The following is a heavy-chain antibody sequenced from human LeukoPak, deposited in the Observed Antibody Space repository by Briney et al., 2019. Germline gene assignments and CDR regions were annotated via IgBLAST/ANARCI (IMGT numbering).Heavy chain of an antibody. CDR1: GGSISSYY. CDR2: IYYSGST. D-gene: IGHD4-23*01. V-gene: IGHV4-59*01. CDR3: ARADDYGGNVGFDI. J-gene: IGHJ3*02. Sequence: SETLSPTCTVSGGSISSYYWSWIRQPPGKGLEWIGYIYYSGSTNYNPSLKSRVTISVDTSKNQFSLKLSSVTAADTAVYYCARADDYGGNVGFDIWGQGTMVTVSS.